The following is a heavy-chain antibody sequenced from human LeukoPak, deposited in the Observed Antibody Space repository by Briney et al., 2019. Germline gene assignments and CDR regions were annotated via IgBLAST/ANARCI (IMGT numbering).Heavy chain of an antibody. CDR1: GFTFSSYA. V-gene: IGHV3-23*01. D-gene: IGHD3-9*01. J-gene: IGHJ4*02. CDR3: AKDANYDILTGYYNGGSRFDY. Sequence: PGASLRLSCAASGFTFSSYAMSWVRQAAGKGLEWVSAISGSGGSTYYADSVKGRFTISRDNSKNTLYLQMNSLRAEDTAVYYCAKDANYDILTGYYNGGSRFDYWGQGTLVTVSS. CDR2: ISGSGGST.